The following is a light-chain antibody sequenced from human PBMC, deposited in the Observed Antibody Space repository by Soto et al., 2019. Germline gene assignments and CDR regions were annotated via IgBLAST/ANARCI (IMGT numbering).Light chain of an antibody. Sequence: DIQLTQSPSTLSASVGDRVISTCRASQSISSWLAWYQQKPGKAPKLLIYEASSLEGGVPSRFSGSGFGTEFTLTISSLQPDDFATYFCQQYDSYSPPYTFGQGTTLEIK. J-gene: IGKJ2*01. CDR2: EAS. CDR3: QQYDSYSPPYT. CDR1: QSISSW. V-gene: IGKV1-5*01.